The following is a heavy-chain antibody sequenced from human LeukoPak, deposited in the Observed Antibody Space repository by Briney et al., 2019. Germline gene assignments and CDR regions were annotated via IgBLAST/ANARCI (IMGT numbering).Heavy chain of an antibody. CDR1: GFTFSSYW. CDR2: TKQDGSEK. D-gene: IGHD2-15*01. Sequence: PGGSLRLSCAASGFTFSSYWMSWVRQAPGKGLEWVANTKQDGSEKYYVDSVKGRFTISRDNAKNSLYLQMNSLRAEDTAVYYCARDRCSGGSCFDYWGQGTLVTVSS. CDR3: ARDRCSGGSCFDY. V-gene: IGHV3-7*01. J-gene: IGHJ4*02.